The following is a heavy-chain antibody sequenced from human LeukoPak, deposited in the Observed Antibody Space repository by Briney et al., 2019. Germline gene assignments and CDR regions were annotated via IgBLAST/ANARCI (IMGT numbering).Heavy chain of an antibody. V-gene: IGHV3-23*01. Sequence: GGSLRLSCAASGFSFSSYAMTWVRQAPGKGLEWASTTTGSGAATYYADSVKGRVTISRDNSKNTLYLQMNSLRANDTAVYYCARVGAFCTSASCPSDYWGQGTLVTVSS. CDR3: ARVGAFCTSASCPSDY. D-gene: IGHD2-2*01. J-gene: IGHJ4*02. CDR2: TTGSGAAT. CDR1: GFSFSSYA.